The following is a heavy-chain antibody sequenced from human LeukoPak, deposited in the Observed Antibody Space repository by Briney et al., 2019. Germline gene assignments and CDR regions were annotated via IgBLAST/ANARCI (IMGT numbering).Heavy chain of an antibody. CDR1: GGSISSSSYY. CDR2: IYYSGST. D-gene: IGHD2-2*01. Sequence: KASETLSLTCTVSGGSISSSSYYWGWIRQPPGKGLEWIGSIYYSGSTYYNPSLKGRVTISVDTSKNQFSLKLSSVTAADTAVYYYARWVNDAYCSSTSCYHDAFNIWGQGTMVTVSS. J-gene: IGHJ3*02. CDR3: ARWVNDAYCSSTSCYHDAFNI. V-gene: IGHV4-39*01.